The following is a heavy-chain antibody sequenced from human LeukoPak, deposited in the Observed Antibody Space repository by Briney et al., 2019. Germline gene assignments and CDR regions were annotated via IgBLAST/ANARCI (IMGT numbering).Heavy chain of an antibody. J-gene: IGHJ5*02. CDR3: ARERGSSWHREFDP. D-gene: IGHD6-13*01. CDR2: IYYSGST. V-gene: IGHV4-39*02. CDR1: GGSISSSSYY. Sequence: SETLSLTCNVSGGSISSSSYYWGWIRQPPGKGLEWIGSIYYSGSTYYNPSLKSRVTISVDTSKNQFSLKLSSVTAADTAVYYCARERGSSWHREFDPWGQGTLVTVSS.